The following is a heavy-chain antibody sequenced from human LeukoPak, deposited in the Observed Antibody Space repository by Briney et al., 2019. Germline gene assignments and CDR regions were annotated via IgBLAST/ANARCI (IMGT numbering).Heavy chain of an antibody. Sequence: PSETLSLTCTVSGGSINSYYWSWIRQPAGKGLEWIGRIYTSGSSNYNPSLKSRVTMSVDTSKNQFSLRLTSVTAADTAVYYCARAAYGDYRYYYFYLHVWGKGTTVTVSS. CDR2: IYTSGSS. D-gene: IGHD4-17*01. CDR1: GGSINSYY. CDR3: ARAAYGDYRYYYFYLHV. V-gene: IGHV4-4*07. J-gene: IGHJ6*03.